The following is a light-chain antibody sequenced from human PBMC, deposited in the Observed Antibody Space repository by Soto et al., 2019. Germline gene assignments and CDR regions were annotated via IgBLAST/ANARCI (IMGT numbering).Light chain of an antibody. CDR3: SSYTSSSTVV. CDR1: SSDVGGYNY. J-gene: IGLJ2*01. Sequence: QSALTQPASVSGSPGQSITISCTGTSSDVGGYNYVSWYQQHPGKAPKLMIYEVSNRPSGVSSRFSGSKSGNTASLTISGLQADDEADYYCSSYTSSSTVVFGGGTKLTVL. CDR2: EVS. V-gene: IGLV2-14*01.